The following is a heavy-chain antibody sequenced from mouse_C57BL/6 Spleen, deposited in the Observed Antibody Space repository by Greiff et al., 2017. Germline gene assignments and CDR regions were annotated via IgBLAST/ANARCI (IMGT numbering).Heavy chain of an antibody. Sequence: EVKLVESGPGLAQPSQTLSLTCSVTGYSITSDYWNWIRKFPGNKLEYMGYISYSGSTYYNPYLKSRISITRDTSKNQYYLQLNSVTTEDTATYYCAKAPPANCDDWYFDVWGTGTTVTVSS. J-gene: IGHJ1*03. D-gene: IGHD4-1*01. CDR2: ISYSGST. CDR3: AKAPPANCDDWYFDV. V-gene: IGHV3-8*01. CDR1: GYSITSDY.